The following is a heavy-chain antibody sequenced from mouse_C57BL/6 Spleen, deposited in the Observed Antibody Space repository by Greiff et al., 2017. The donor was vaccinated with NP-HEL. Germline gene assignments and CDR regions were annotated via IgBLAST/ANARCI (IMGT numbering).Heavy chain of an antibody. Sequence: QVQLKESGAELVRPGSSVKLSCKASGYTFTSYWMHWVKQRPIQGLEWIGNIDPSDSETHYNQKFKDKATLTVDKSSSTAYMQLSSLTSEDSAVYYCARGDYDQPWFAYWGQGTLVTVSA. CDR2: IDPSDSET. J-gene: IGHJ3*01. CDR1: GYTFTSYW. CDR3: ARGDYDQPWFAY. D-gene: IGHD2-4*01. V-gene: IGHV1-52*01.